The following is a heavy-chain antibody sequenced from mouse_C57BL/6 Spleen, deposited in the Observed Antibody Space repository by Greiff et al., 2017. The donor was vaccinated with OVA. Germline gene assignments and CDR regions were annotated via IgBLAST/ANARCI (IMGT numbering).Heavy chain of an antibody. CDR2: IYPGSGST. V-gene: IGHV1-55*01. D-gene: IGHD2-1*01. J-gene: IGHJ4*01. Sequence: QVQLKQPGAELVKPGASVKMSCKASGYTFTSYWITWVKQRPGQGLEWIGDIYPGSGSTNYNEKFKSKATLTVDTSSSTAYMQLSSLTSEDSAVYYCARYYGNYRDAMDYWGQGTSVTVSS. CDR1: GYTFTSYW. CDR3: ARYYGNYRDAMDY.